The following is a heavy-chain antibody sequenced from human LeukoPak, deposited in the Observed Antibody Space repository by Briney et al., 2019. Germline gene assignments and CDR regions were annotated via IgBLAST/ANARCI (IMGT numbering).Heavy chain of an antibody. CDR2: IYSGGST. CDR3: AKEGIAAALFDY. D-gene: IGHD6-13*01. CDR1: GFTVSSNY. V-gene: IGHV3-66*01. J-gene: IGHJ4*02. Sequence: GGSLRLSCAASGFTVSSNYMSWVRQAPGKGLEWVSVIYSGGSTYYADSAKGRFTISRDNSKNTLYLQMNSLRAEDTAVYYCAKEGIAAALFDYWGQGTLVTVSS.